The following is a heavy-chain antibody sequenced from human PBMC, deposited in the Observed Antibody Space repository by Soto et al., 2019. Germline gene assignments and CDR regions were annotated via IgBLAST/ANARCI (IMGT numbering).Heavy chain of an antibody. CDR3: ARGSYYYYGMDV. CDR1: GGTFSSYA. CDR2: IIPIFGTA. J-gene: IGHJ6*02. Sequence: SVKVSCKASGGTFSSYAISWVRQAPGQGLEWMGGIIPIFGTANYAQKFQGRVTITADESTSTAYMELSSLRSEDTAVYYCARGSYYYYGMDVWGQGTTVTVSS. V-gene: IGHV1-69*13.